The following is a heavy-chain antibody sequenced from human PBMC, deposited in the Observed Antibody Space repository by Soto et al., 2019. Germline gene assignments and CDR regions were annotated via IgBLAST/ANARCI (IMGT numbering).Heavy chain of an antibody. CDR3: ARYHTSASLDY. CDR2: IWYDGSNK. D-gene: IGHD2-2*01. J-gene: IGHJ4*02. V-gene: IGHV3-33*01. Sequence: GGSLRLSCAASGFTFSSYGMHWVRQAPGKGLEWVTVIWYDGSNKYYADSVKGRFTISRDNSKNTLYLQMNSLRAEDTAVYYCARYHTSASLDYWAQGTLVTVSS. CDR1: GFTFSSYG.